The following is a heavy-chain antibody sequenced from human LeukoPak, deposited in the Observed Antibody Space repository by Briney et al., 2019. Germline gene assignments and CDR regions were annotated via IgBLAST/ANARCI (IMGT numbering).Heavy chain of an antibody. Sequence: GGSLRLSCAASGFTFSSYAMSWVRQAPGKGLEWVSAISGSGGSTYYADSVKGRFTISRDNSKNTLYLQMNSLRAEDTAVYYCARERAERWEPQPPIVDYYYYGMDVWGQGTTVTVSS. D-gene: IGHD1-26*01. V-gene: IGHV3-23*01. CDR3: ARERAERWEPQPPIVDYYYYGMDV. J-gene: IGHJ6*02. CDR2: ISGSGGST. CDR1: GFTFSSYA.